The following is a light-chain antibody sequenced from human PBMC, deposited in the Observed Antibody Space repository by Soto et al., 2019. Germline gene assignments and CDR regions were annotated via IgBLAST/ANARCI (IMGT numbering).Light chain of an antibody. V-gene: IGKV3-15*01. CDR1: QSVGSK. CDR3: QQYNNWPRT. CDR2: GAS. Sequence: EIVMTQSPATLSVSPGERATLSCRASQSVGSKLAWYQQKPGQAPRLLMYGASTRATGIPARFGGSGSGTEFTLTISSLQSEDFAIYSCQQYNNWPRTFGQGTKVERK. J-gene: IGKJ1*01.